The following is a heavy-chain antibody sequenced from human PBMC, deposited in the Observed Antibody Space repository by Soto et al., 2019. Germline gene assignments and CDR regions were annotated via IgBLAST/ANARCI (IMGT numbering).Heavy chain of an antibody. CDR1: GFTFSTYA. J-gene: IGHJ5*02. CDR2: ISGSGGST. V-gene: IGHV3-23*01. Sequence: GGSLRLSCAASGFTFSTYAMSWVRQAPGKGLEWVSSISGSGGSTYYADSVKGRFTISRDNSKNTLYLQMNSLRAEDTAVYYCAKIVTGAIVVVPAAIQNSELGRYNNWFDPWGQGTLVTVSS. CDR3: AKIVTGAIVVVPAAIQNSELGRYNNWFDP. D-gene: IGHD2-2*02.